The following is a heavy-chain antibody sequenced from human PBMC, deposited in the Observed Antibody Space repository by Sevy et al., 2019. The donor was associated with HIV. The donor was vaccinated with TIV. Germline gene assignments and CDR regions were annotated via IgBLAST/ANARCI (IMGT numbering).Heavy chain of an antibody. CDR1: GFTFGDYA. J-gene: IGHJ4*02. CDR2: LKSKASGGTL. V-gene: IGHV3-49*04. CDR3: AGWKGDQSVFDF. D-gene: IGHD1-1*01. Sequence: GGSLRLSCAASGFTFGDYAMNWVRQAPGKGLEWVAFLKSKASGGTLHHAASQQCRVTIYRHDYKNIAYLQMNDQKTEDTAVYYCAGWKGDQSVFDFWGQGALVTVSS.